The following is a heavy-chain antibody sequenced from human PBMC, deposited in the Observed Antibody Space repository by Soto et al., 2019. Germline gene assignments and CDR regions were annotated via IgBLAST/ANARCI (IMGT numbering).Heavy chain of an antibody. CDR2: IDPSDSYT. CDR3: ATFSDV. CDR1: GYNFTNYL. Sequence: DSLTISRKGSGYNFTNYLIIWVRQMPGKGLEWMGRIDPSDSYTKYSPSLQGHVTISADKSIGTAYLQWSRLKASDTTMYYCATFSDVWGQGTTVTVSS. J-gene: IGHJ6*02. V-gene: IGHV5-10-1*01.